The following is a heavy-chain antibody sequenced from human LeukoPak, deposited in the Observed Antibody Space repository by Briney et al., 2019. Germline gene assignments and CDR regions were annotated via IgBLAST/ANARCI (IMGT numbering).Heavy chain of an antibody. Sequence: PSETLSLTCTVSGGSISNYYWSWIRQPPGKGLEWIGYVYYSGSTNYNPSLKSRVTISVDTSKNQFSLNLSSVTAADTAMYYCARDRSPEGYYDSSHWDYYHGMDVWGQGTTVTVSS. CDR3: ARDRSPEGYYDSSHWDYYHGMDV. J-gene: IGHJ6*02. CDR2: VYYSGST. V-gene: IGHV4-59*01. CDR1: GGSISNYY. D-gene: IGHD3-22*01.